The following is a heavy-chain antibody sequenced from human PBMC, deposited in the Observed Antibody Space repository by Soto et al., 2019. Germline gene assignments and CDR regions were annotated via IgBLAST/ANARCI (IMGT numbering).Heavy chain of an antibody. CDR3: ARVAERTSSFRWCDP. J-gene: IGHJ5*02. CDR2: IRPDGSEN. Sequence: DVHLVESGGDVVQAGGFLRLSCTGSNFTFSNYWMTWVRQAPGKGLEWVANIRPDGSENNFVDSVKGRFTISRDNAKNSLYLHMNSLREEDTAVYYCARVAERTSSFRWCDPLGQGTVVTVSS. V-gene: IGHV3-7*03. D-gene: IGHD2-2*01. CDR1: NFTFSNYW.